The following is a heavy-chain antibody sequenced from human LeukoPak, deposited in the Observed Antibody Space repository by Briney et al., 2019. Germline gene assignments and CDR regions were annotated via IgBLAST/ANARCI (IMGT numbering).Heavy chain of an antibody. CDR3: AKSYYYYAMDV. CDR2: INHSGST. Sequence: SETLSLTCAVSGGSFSDYFWSYIRQPPGKGLEWIGEINHSGSTSYNPSLKSRVTISVDTSKKQFSLKLASVTAADTAVYYCAKSYYYYAMDVWGQGTTVTASS. CDR1: GGSFSDYF. V-gene: IGHV4-34*01. J-gene: IGHJ6*02.